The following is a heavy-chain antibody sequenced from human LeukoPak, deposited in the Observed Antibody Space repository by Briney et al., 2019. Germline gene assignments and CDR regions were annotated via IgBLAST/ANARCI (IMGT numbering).Heavy chain of an antibody. CDR3: ARGKASGEYSPYGLDALDI. J-gene: IGHJ3*02. Sequence: PGGSLRLSCAASGFTFSSYGIHWVRQAPGKGLEWVAVIWDDGSTTYYADSVKGRFTISRDNSHNTLYLQMNSLRAEDTAVYYCARGKASGEYSPYGLDALDIWGQGTVVTVSS. CDR2: IWDDGSTT. D-gene: IGHD5-12*01. CDR1: GFTFSSYG. V-gene: IGHV3-33*01.